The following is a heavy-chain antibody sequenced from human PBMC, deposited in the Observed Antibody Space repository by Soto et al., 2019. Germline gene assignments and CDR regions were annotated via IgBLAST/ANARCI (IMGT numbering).Heavy chain of an antibody. Sequence: EVQLVESGGGLVKPGGSLRLSCAASGFTFSNAWMSWVRQAPGKGLEWVGRIKRKTDGGTTDYAAPVKGRFTISRDDSXNTLDRQMTRLKTEDAAVYYCATGIVVVIPSGMAVWGQGTTVTVSS. J-gene: IGHJ6*02. CDR2: IKRKTDGGTT. D-gene: IGHD3-22*01. CDR3: ATGIVVVIPSGMAV. V-gene: IGHV3-15*01. CDR1: GFTFSNAW.